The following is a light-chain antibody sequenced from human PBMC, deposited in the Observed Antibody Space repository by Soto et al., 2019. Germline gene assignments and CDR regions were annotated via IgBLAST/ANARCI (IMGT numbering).Light chain of an antibody. CDR2: GAS. CDR3: RQNNNWPPAT. Sequence: EIVMTQSPASLSVSPGERATLYCRASQTVTSNLAWYQQKPGQAPRLLIYGASTRATGIPARFSGSGSATEFTRTISSLQTEDSAVYYCRQNNNWPPATFGQGTKVEIK. CDR1: QTVTSN. V-gene: IGKV3-15*01. J-gene: IGKJ1*01.